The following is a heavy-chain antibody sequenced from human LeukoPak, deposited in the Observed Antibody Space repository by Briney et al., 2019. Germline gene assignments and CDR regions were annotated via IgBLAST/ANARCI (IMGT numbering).Heavy chain of an antibody. Sequence: TGGSLRLSCAASGFTFSSYAMSWVRQAPGKGLEWVSAISGSGGSTYYADSVKGRFTISRDNSKSTLYLQMNSLRAEDTAVYYCAKDGVVLPSGIRGFFDYWGQGTLVTVSS. CDR3: AKDGVVLPSGIRGFFDY. CDR1: GFTFSSYA. V-gene: IGHV3-23*01. CDR2: ISGSGGST. J-gene: IGHJ4*02. D-gene: IGHD2-2*02.